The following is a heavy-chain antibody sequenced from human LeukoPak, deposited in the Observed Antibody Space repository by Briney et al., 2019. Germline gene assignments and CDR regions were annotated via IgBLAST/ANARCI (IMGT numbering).Heavy chain of an antibody. CDR3: ARLYGSGSYSNNWFDP. V-gene: IGHV3-7*01. CDR1: GFTFSSYW. CDR2: IKQDGSEK. J-gene: IGHJ5*02. Sequence: PGGSQRLSCAASGFTFSSYWMSWVRQAPGKGLEWVANIKQDGSEKYYVDSVKGRFTISRDNAKNSLYLQMNSLRAEDTAVYYCARLYGSGSYSNNWFDPWGQGTLVTVSS. D-gene: IGHD3-10*01.